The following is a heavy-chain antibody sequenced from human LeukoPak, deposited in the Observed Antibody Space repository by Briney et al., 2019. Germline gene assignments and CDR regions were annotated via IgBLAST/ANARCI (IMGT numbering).Heavy chain of an antibody. V-gene: IGHV3-21*01. Sequence: PGGSVRLSCATSGFTFSSYSMNWVRQAPGKGLEWVSSISSSTYIYYADSVKGRFTISRDNAKNSLYLQLNSLRAEDTAVYYCARGGCTTTSCYLFDYWGQGTLVTVSS. CDR2: ISSSTYI. J-gene: IGHJ4*02. D-gene: IGHD2-2*01. CDR3: ARGGCTTTSCYLFDY. CDR1: GFTFSSYS.